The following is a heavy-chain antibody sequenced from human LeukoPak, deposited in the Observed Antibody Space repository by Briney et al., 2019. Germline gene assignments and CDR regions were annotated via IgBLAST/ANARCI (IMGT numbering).Heavy chain of an antibody. J-gene: IGHJ5*02. CDR2: ISYDGSNK. V-gene: IGHV3-30*18. Sequence: GGSLRLSCAASGFTFSSYGMHWVRQAPGKGLEWVAVISYDGSNKYYADSVKGRFTISRDNSKNTLYLQMNSLRAEDTAVYYCAKDTIARFDPWGQGTLVTVSS. D-gene: IGHD5-24*01. CDR1: GFTFSSYG. CDR3: AKDTIARFDP.